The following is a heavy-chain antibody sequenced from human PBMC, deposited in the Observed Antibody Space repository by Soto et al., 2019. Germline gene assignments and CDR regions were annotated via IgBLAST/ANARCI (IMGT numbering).Heavy chain of an antibody. D-gene: IGHD2-2*03. V-gene: IGHV4-34*01. CDR1: GGSLSGYY. J-gene: IGHJ6*02. Sequence: SETLSLTCAVYGGSLSGYYWSWVRQPPGKGLEWIGEINHSENTYYNPSLLSRVTISVDTSKNEFSLRLGSVTAADTAVYYCARLNGYCISTNCHGYYGMDVWGQGTTVTVSS. CDR3: ARLNGYCISTNCHGYYGMDV. CDR2: INHSENT.